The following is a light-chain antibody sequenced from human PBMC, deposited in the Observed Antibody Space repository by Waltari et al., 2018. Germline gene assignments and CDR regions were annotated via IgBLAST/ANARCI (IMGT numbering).Light chain of an antibody. V-gene: IGKV4-1*01. J-gene: IGKJ1*01. Sequence: DIVMTQSPDSLAVSLGERATINCKSSQNVVYSSNNKNYLAWYQQKPGQPPKLLIYWASTRESGVPDRFSGSGSGTDFTLTISSLQAEDVAVYYCQQYYGTPPTFGQGTKVEIK. CDR2: WAS. CDR3: QQYYGTPPT. CDR1: QNVVYSSNNKNY.